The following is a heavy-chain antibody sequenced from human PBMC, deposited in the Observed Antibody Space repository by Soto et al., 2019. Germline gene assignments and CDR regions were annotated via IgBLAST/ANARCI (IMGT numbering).Heavy chain of an antibody. CDR2: VYNSGSS. V-gene: IGHV4-61*01. CDR3: ARVHVMVVAGSTFDY. J-gene: IGHJ4*01. D-gene: IGHD6-19*01. Sequence: SETLSLTCTVSGGSVSSGNYYWSWIRQPPGKGLEWIGYVYNSGSSNYNPSLKSRVTISEDMSKNQFSLRLTSVTAADTAVYYCARVHVMVVAGSTFDYWGHGTLVTVSS. CDR1: GGSVSSGNYY.